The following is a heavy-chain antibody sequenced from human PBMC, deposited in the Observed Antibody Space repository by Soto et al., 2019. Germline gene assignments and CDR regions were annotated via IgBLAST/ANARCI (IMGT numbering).Heavy chain of an antibody. CDR1: GGSFSSSA. V-gene: IGHV1-69*06. CDR3: ARGRYDSSGYDFDY. CDR2: IIPMFGTA. Sequence: QVQLVQSGAEVKKPGSSVKVSCKASGGSFSSSAFSWVRQAPGQGLEWMGGIIPMFGTANYAQKFQGRVTIFADKSTSIVYMELSSMRFEDTAVYYCARGRYDSSGYDFDYWGQGNLVTIST. J-gene: IGHJ4*02. D-gene: IGHD3-22*01.